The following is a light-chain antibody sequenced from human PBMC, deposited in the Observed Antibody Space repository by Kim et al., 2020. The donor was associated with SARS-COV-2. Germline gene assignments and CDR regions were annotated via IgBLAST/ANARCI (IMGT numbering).Light chain of an antibody. V-gene: IGLV3-1*01. Sequence: SSELTQPPSVSVSPGQTASITCSGDKLGDKYACWYQQKPGQSPVLVIYQDSKRPSGIPERFSGSHSGNTATLTISGTQAMDEADYYCQAWDSSVVFGGGT. CDR3: QAWDSSVV. J-gene: IGLJ2*01. CDR2: QDS. CDR1: KLGDKY.